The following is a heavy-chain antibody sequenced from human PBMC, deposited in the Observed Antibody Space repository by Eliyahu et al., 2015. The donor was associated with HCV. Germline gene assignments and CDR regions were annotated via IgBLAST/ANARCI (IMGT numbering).Heavy chain of an antibody. V-gene: IGHV5-51*01. CDR3: ARQPAYDTNGYYVDP. CDR1: GYXFTTYW. J-gene: IGHJ5*02. Sequence: EVQLVQSGAEVKKPGESLKISCETSGYXFTTYWIGWVRQMPGKGLEWVGIIFPADSDTRYSPSFQGQVTISADESISTAYLQWSSLKASDTAMYYCARQPAYDTNGYYVDPWGQGTLVTVSS. D-gene: IGHD3-22*01. CDR2: IFPADSDT.